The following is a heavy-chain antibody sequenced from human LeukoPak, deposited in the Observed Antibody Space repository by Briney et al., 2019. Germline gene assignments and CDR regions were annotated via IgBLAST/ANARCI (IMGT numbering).Heavy chain of an antibody. Sequence: SETLSPTCTVSGGSISSSSHYWGWIRQPPGKGLEFIGNIYETGSTYYNPSLKSRVTIFVDTSKNQFSLRLSSVTAADTALYYCARRYSSSPFNYFDPWGQGTLVTVSS. V-gene: IGHV4-39*01. D-gene: IGHD6-6*01. CDR1: GGSISSSSHY. CDR2: IYETGST. J-gene: IGHJ5*02. CDR3: ARRYSSSPFNYFDP.